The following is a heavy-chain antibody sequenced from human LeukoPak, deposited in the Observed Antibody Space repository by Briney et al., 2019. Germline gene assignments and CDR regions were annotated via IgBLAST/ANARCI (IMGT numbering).Heavy chain of an antibody. CDR1: GGSISSYY. Sequence: SETLSLTCTVSGGSISSYYWSWIRQPPGKGLEWIGYIYYSGSTNYNPSLKSRVTISVDTPKNQFSLKLSSVTAADTAVHYCARDGSSGRGYYYYYGMDVWGEGTTVTDSS. CDR3: ARDGSSGRGYYYYYGMDV. CDR2: IYYSGST. D-gene: IGHD1-26*01. V-gene: IGHV4-59*01. J-gene: IGHJ6*04.